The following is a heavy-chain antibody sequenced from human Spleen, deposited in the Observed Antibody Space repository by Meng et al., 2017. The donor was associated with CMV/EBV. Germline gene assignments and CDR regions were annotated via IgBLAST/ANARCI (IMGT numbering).Heavy chain of an antibody. CDR2: INHSGST. J-gene: IGHJ4*02. CDR1: GSSSGYY. CDR3: ATPRDYCSSTSCYRGNDY. D-gene: IGHD2-2*01. V-gene: IGHV4-34*01. Sequence: GSSSGYYWSWIRQPPGKGLEWIGEINHSGSTNYNPSLKSRVTISVDTSKNQFSLKLSSVTAADTAVYYCATPRDYCSSTSCYRGNDYWGQGTLVTVSS.